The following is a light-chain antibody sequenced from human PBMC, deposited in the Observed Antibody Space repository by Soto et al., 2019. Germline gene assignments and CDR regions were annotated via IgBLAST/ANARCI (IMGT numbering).Light chain of an antibody. CDR2: WAS. V-gene: IGKV4-1*01. CDR3: QQYSTEPIT. CDR1: QSVFSSSTNRNY. Sequence: DIVMTQSPDSLAVSLGERAAINCKSSQSVFSSSTNRNYLAWFQQKPGQPPKQIIYWASTRESGVPDRFSGSGSGTDFTLTISSLQAEDVAVYYCQQYSTEPITFGGGTKVEIK. J-gene: IGKJ4*01.